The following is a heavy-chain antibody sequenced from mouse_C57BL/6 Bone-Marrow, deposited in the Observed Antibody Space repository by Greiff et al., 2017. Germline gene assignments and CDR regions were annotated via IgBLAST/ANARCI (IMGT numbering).Heavy chain of an antibody. D-gene: IGHD1-1*01. V-gene: IGHV1-81*01. CDR3: ARSGYYGSPFAY. CDR1: GYTFTSYG. Sequence: VKLLESGAELARPGASVKLSCKASGYTFTSYGISWVKQRTGQGLEWIGEIYPRSGNTYYNEKFKGKATLTADKSSSTAYMELRSLTSEDSAVYVCARSGYYGSPFAYWGQGTLVTVSA. J-gene: IGHJ3*01. CDR2: IYPRSGNT.